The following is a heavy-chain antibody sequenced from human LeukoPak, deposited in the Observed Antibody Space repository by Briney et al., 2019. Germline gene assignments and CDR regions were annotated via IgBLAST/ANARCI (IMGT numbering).Heavy chain of an antibody. D-gene: IGHD5-18*01. CDR1: GGTFSRYA. CDR3: ARGVLGYSYGE. V-gene: IGHV1-69*05. CDR2: IIPIFGTA. Sequence: SVKVSCKASGGTFSRYAISWVRQAPGQGLEWMGRIIPIFGTANYAQKFQGRVTITTDESTSTAYMELSSLRSEDTAVYYCARGVLGYSYGEWGQGTLVTVSS. J-gene: IGHJ4*02.